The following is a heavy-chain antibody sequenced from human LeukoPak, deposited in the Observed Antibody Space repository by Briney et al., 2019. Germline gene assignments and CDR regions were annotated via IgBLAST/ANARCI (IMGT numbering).Heavy chain of an antibody. V-gene: IGHV3-21*01. CDR3: ARDLGEDYFDY. CDR1: GFTFSTNS. CDR2: ITSSGSHI. Sequence: GGSLRLSCAASGFTFSTNSMNWVRQAPGKGLEWVSSITSSGSHIYYTDSVKGRFTISRDNAKNSLYLQMNSLRAEDTAVYYCARDLGEDYFDYWGQGTLVTVSS. J-gene: IGHJ4*02.